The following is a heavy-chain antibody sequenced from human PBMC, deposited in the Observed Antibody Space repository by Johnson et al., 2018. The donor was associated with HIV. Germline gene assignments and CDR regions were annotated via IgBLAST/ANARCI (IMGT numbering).Heavy chain of an antibody. CDR3: AKGEYFDSGGYYHVVMNGFDI. CDR2: ISYDGSNK. J-gene: IGHJ3*02. CDR1: GFTFSSYA. Sequence: QVQLVESGGGVVQPGRSLRLSCAASGFTFSSYAMHWVRQAPGKGLEWVAVISYDGSNKYYADSVKGRFTISRDNSKNTVWLQLNSLRAEDTGVYYCAKGEYFDSGGYYHVVMNGFDIWGQGTTVIVSS. V-gene: IGHV3-30-3*01. D-gene: IGHD3-22*01.